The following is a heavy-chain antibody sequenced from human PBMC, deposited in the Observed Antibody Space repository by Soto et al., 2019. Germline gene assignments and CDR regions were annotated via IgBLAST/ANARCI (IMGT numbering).Heavy chain of an antibody. Sequence: PGGSLRLSCAASGFTFSSYAMSWVRQAPGKGLEWASAISGSGGSTYYADSVKGRFTISRDNSKNTLYLQMNSLRAEDTAVYYCAKDWSIIVVGGWFDPWGQGTLVTVSS. CDR3: AKDWSIIVVGGWFDP. V-gene: IGHV3-23*01. CDR2: ISGSGGST. D-gene: IGHD2-2*01. J-gene: IGHJ5*02. CDR1: GFTFSSYA.